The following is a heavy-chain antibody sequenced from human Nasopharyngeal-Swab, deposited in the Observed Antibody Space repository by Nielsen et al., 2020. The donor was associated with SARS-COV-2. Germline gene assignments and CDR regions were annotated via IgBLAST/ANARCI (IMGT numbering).Heavy chain of an antibody. Sequence: SVKVSCKVSGGTFSSYAISWVRQAPGQGLEWMGGIIPIFGTANYAQKFQGRVTITADESTSTAYMELSSLRSEDTAVYYCARGGGEHSSGWIRNFQHWGQGTLVTVSS. V-gene: IGHV1-69*13. D-gene: IGHD6-19*01. CDR1: GGTFSSYA. CDR3: ARGGGEHSSGWIRNFQH. J-gene: IGHJ1*01. CDR2: IIPIFGTA.